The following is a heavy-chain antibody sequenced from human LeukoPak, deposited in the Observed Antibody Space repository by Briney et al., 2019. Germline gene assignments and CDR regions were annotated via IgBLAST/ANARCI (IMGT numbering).Heavy chain of an antibody. J-gene: IGHJ3*02. CDR3: ARVNIGSGYYYDAFDI. D-gene: IGHD3-22*01. CDR2: ISAYNGNT. V-gene: IGHV1-18*01. Sequence: SVKVSCKASGYTFTSYGISWVRQAPGQGLEWMGWISAYNGNTNYAQKLQGRVTMTTDTSTSTAYMELRSLRSDDTAVYYCARVNIGSGYYYDAFDIWGQGTMVTVSS. CDR1: GYTFTSYG.